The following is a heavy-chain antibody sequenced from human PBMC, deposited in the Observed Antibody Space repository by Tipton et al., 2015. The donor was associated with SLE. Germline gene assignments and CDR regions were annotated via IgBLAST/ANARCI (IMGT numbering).Heavy chain of an antibody. D-gene: IGHD3-10*01. V-gene: IGHV4-59*01. CDR1: GGSISSYY. CDR2: IYYSGST. J-gene: IGHJ4*02. Sequence: SCTVSGGSISSYYWSWIRQPPGKGLEWIGYIYYSGSTNYNPSLKSRVTISVDTSKNQFSLKLSSVTAADTAVYYCARVGSGVDYWGQGTLVTVSS. CDR3: ARVGSGVDY.